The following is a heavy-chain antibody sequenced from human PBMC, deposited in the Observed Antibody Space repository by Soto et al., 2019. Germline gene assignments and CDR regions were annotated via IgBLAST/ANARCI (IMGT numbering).Heavy chain of an antibody. Sequence: QVQLVESGGGVVQPGRSLRLSCAASGFTFSTYAMHWVRQAPGKGLDWVAVISYDRSNKYYADSVKGRFTISRDNSKNTLYLQMNSLRAEDTTVYYCARGGPYYYDSSDWGAFHIWGQGTMVTVSS. CDR1: GFTFSTYA. CDR3: ARGGPYYYDSSDWGAFHI. CDR2: ISYDRSNK. J-gene: IGHJ3*02. V-gene: IGHV3-30-3*01. D-gene: IGHD3-22*01.